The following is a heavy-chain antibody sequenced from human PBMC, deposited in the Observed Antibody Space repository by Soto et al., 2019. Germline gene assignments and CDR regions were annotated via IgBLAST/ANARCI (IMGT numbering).Heavy chain of an antibody. V-gene: IGHV3-43*01. J-gene: IGHJ6*02. Sequence: GGSLRLSCAASGFTFDDYTMHWVRQAPGKGLEWVSLISWDGGSTYYADSVKGRFTISRDNSKNSLYLQMNSLRTEDTALYYCAKGRYPGDYYYYYGMDVWGQGTTVTVSS. CDR2: ISWDGGST. CDR1: GFTFDDYT. CDR3: AKGRYPGDYYYYYGMDV. D-gene: IGHD1-26*01.